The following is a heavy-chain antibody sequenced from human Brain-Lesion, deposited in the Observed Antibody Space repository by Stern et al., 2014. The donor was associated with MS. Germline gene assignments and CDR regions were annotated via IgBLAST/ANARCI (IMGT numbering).Heavy chain of an antibody. Sequence: VQLVESGPGLVKPSETLSLTCTVAGGSVSSTSYAWAWIRQPPGKGLEWIGTIYYSGNTYYSPSLKSRLTISPDTSQNQFSLQLRSVTAADTAVYYCAGEEDIRYCSGGSCTGNWFDPWGQGTLVTVSS. CDR2: IYYSGNT. J-gene: IGHJ5*02. CDR3: AGEEDIRYCSGGSCTGNWFDP. CDR1: GGSVSSTSYA. D-gene: IGHD2-15*01. V-gene: IGHV4-39*01.